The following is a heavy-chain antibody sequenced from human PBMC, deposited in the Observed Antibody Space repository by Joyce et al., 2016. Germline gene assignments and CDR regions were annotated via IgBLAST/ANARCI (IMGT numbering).Heavy chain of an antibody. V-gene: IGHV4-61*01. CDR3: ARGHFGVVVVPPRFDP. Sequence: QVQLQESGPGLVKPLETLSLTCNVSGASFSSGSYYWTWLRQHPGKGLEWIGDILHSGITNYNPSLKTRVTMSVDTSKSQFSLKLNSVTAADTAVYYCARGHFGVVVVPPRFDPWGQGTLVTVSS. D-gene: IGHD3-3*01. CDR2: ILHSGIT. CDR1: GASFSSGSYY. J-gene: IGHJ5*02.